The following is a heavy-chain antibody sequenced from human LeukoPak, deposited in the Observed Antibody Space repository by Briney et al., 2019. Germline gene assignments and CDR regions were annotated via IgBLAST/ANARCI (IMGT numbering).Heavy chain of an antibody. CDR3: ASGLAMGAFDI. CDR1: GGTFSSYA. CDR2: ITPIFGTA. D-gene: IGHD5-18*01. V-gene: IGHV1-69*01. Sequence: GSSVKVSCKASGGTFSSYAISWVRQAPGQGLEWMGGITPIFGTANYAQKFQGRVTITADESTSTAYMELSSLRSEDTAVYYCASGLAMGAFDIWGQGTMVTVSS. J-gene: IGHJ3*02.